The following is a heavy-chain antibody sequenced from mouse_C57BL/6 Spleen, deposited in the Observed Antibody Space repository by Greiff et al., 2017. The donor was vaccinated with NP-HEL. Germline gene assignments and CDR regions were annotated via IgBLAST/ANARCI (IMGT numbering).Heavy chain of an antibody. Sequence: VQLMESGAELVRPGASVTLSCKASGYTFTDYEMHWVKQTPVHGLEWIGAIDPETGGTAYNQKFKGKAILTADKSSSTAYMKLRSLTSEDSAVYYCTRIYYDYDVDYCDYWGQGTTLTVSS. CDR1: GYTFTDYE. CDR2: IDPETGGT. V-gene: IGHV1-15*01. D-gene: IGHD2-4*01. CDR3: TRIYYDYDVDYCDY. J-gene: IGHJ2*01.